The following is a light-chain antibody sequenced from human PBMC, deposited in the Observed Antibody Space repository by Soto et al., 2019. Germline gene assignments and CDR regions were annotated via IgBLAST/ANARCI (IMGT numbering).Light chain of an antibody. CDR2: GTT. V-gene: IGLV1-40*01. J-gene: IGLJ1*01. Sequence: SVLTQTPSVSGAPGQRVTISCTGRSSNIGAGYDVHWYQHLPGTAPKLLIYGTTNRPSGVPDRFSGSKSGISASLAITGLQAEDEADYYCHSYDSSLSASVFGAGTKVTV. CDR3: HSYDSSLSASV. CDR1: SSNIGAGYD.